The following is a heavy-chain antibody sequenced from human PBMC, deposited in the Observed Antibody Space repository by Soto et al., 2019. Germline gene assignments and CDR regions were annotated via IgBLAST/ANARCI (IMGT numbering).Heavy chain of an antibody. CDR3: ARGTVPSSVWERDREGGKYNWFDP. CDR1: GGSFSGYY. J-gene: IGHJ5*02. V-gene: IGHV4-34*01. CDR2: INHSGST. D-gene: IGHD6-19*01. Sequence: QVQLQQWGAGLLKPSETLSLTCAVYGGSFSGYYWSWIRQPPGKGLEWIGEINHSGSTNYNPSLKSRVTISVDTSKNQFSLKLSSVTAADTAVYYCARGTVPSSVWERDREGGKYNWFDPWGQGTLVTVSS.